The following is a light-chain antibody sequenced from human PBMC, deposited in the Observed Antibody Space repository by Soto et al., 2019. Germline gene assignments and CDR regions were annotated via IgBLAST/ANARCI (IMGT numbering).Light chain of an antibody. V-gene: IGLV1-47*01. J-gene: IGLJ1*01. CDR3: ATWDGSLSAGV. CDR1: SSNIGSNY. CDR2: RNN. Sequence: QSVLTQPPSASGTPGQRVTISCSGSSSNIGSNYVFWYQQLPGTAPKLLIYRNNQRPSGVPDRFSGSKSGTSASLAISGLRFEDEADYYCATWDGSLSAGVFGTGTKFTVL.